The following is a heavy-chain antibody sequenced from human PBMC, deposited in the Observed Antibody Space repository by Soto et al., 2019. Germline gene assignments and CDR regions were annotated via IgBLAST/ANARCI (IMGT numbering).Heavy chain of an antibody. CDR2: IYYSGST. CDR1: GGSISSGDYY. CDR3: ARSLGYCSGGSCYSEGGFDY. Sequence: QVQLQESGPGLVKPSQTLSLTCTVSGGSISSGDYYWSWIRQSPGKGLEWIGYIYYSGSTYYNPSLKSRVPISVDTSKSQFSLKLSSVTAADTAVYYCARSLGYCSGGSCYSEGGFDYWGQGTLVTVSS. D-gene: IGHD2-15*01. J-gene: IGHJ4*02. V-gene: IGHV4-30-4*01.